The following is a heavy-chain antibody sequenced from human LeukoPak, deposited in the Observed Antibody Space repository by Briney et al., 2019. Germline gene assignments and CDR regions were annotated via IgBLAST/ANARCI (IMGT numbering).Heavy chain of an antibody. V-gene: IGHV1-3*01. Sequence: GASVKVSCKASGYTFTSYAMHWVRQAPGQRLEWMGWINAGNGNTKYSQKFQGRVTITRDTSASTAYMELSSLRSEDTAVYYCARVAGIAVAGTDYWGQGTLVTVSS. CDR2: INAGNGNT. D-gene: IGHD6-19*01. CDR1: GYTFTSYA. J-gene: IGHJ4*02. CDR3: ARVAGIAVAGTDY.